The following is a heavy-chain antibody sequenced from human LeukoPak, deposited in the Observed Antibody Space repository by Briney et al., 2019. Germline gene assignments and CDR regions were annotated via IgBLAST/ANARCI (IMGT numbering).Heavy chain of an antibody. V-gene: IGHV1-69*04. J-gene: IGHJ4*02. CDR1: GGTFSSYA. CDR2: IIPILGIA. Sequence: ASVKLSCKASGGTFSSYAISWVRQAPGQGLEWMGRIIPILGIANYAQKFQGRVTITADKSTSTAYMELSSLRSEDTAVYYCAKEKYYYDSSGQILWGQGTLVTVSS. D-gene: IGHD3-22*01. CDR3: AKEKYYYDSSGQIL.